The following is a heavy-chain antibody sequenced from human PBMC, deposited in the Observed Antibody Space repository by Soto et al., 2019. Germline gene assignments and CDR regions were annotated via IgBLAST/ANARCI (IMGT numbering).Heavy chain of an antibody. J-gene: IGHJ4*02. CDR2: TKRDGSEK. CDR3: ARVRATDYEIDY. D-gene: IGHD4-17*01. V-gene: IGHV3-7*03. CDR1: GFMFGSYW. Sequence: GGSLRLSCTASGFMFGSYWMTWVRHVPGKGLQWVANTKRDGSEKYYVDFVKGRFTISRDNADNSVFLDMNNLRDDDTATYYCARVRATDYEIDYWGQGALVTVSS.